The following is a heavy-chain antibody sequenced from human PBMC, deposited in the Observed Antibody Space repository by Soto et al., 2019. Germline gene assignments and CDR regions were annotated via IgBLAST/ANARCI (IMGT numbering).Heavy chain of an antibody. V-gene: IGHV3-13*01. Sequence: GGSLRLSCEASGFTFSGFDMHWVRQPTGKGLEWVSSIGTAGDTYYAVSVKGRFTISRDNSKNTLYLQMNSLRAEDTAVYYCARAYCGGDCYYVDYWGQGTLVTVSS. CDR3: ARAYCGGDCYYVDY. D-gene: IGHD2-21*02. CDR2: IGTAGDT. J-gene: IGHJ4*02. CDR1: GFTFSGFD.